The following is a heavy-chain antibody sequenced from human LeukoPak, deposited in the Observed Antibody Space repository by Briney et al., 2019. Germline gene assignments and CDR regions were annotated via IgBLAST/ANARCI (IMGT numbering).Heavy chain of an antibody. J-gene: IGHJ4*02. CDR3: ARGYYYDSSTSDY. CDR2: RNPNRGNQ. D-gene: IGHD3-22*01. V-gene: IGHV1-2*02. Sequence: ASVTVSSKASGYTFTDSYMHWVRQAPGKGLEWMGGRNPNRGNQKHEQELQGRGTITRDTANSTAYTELSSLGSGDPAGDYRARGYYYDSSTSDYWGQGTLVTVSA. CDR1: GYTFTDSY.